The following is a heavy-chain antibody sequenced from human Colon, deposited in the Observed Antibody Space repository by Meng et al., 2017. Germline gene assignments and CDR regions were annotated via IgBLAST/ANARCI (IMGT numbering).Heavy chain of an antibody. CDR3: TNDRLNH. D-gene: IGHD1-1*01. CDR1: GFSFTDHW. V-gene: IGHV3-74*03. CDR2: INPDGSDP. J-gene: IGHJ1*01. Sequence: GGSLRLSCTGSGFSFTDHWMHWVRQGPGKGPVWVSRINPDGSDPTYADSVKGRFTISRDNAKNTVYLQMDSLRAEDSALYYCTNDRLNHWGQGALVTLL.